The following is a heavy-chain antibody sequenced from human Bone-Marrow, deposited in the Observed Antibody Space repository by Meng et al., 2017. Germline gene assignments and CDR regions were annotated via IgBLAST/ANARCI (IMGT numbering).Heavy chain of an antibody. V-gene: IGHV4-59*12. Sequence: SETLSLTCTVSGGSISSYYWSWIRQPPGKGLEWIGSIYYSGSTYYNPSLKSRVTISVDTSKNQFSLKLSSVTAADTAVYYCARVYCGGDCPFDWGQGTLVTVSS. CDR2: IYYSGST. J-gene: IGHJ4*02. D-gene: IGHD2-21*02. CDR1: GGSISSYY. CDR3: ARVYCGGDCPFD.